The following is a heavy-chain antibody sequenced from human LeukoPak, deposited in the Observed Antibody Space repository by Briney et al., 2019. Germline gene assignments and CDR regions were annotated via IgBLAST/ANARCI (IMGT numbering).Heavy chain of an antibody. CDR1: GFTFDDYA. J-gene: IGHJ4*02. CDR3: AKGVGDY. CDR2: ISWNSGSI. D-gene: IGHD1-26*01. V-gene: IGHV3-9*01. Sequence: GRSLRLSCAASGFTFDDYAMHWVRQAPGKGLEWVSGISWNSGSIGYADSVKGRFTISRDNAKNSLYLQMNSLRAEDTASYYCAKGVGDYWGQGTLVTVSS.